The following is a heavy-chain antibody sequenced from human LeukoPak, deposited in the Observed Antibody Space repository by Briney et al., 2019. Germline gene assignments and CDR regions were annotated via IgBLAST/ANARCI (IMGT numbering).Heavy chain of an antibody. CDR1: GYTFTDYY. Sequence: ASVKVSYKASGYTFTDYYMHWVRQAPGQGLEWMGWINPNSGGTNYAQKFQGRVTMTRDTSISTAYMELSRLRSDDTAVYYCARASSDIVVVVALDYWGQGTLVTVSS. D-gene: IGHD2-15*01. CDR3: ARASSDIVVVVALDY. CDR2: INPNSGGT. V-gene: IGHV1-2*02. J-gene: IGHJ4*02.